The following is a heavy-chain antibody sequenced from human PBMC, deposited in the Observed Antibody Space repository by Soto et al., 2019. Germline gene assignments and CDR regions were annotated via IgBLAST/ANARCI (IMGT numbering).Heavy chain of an antibody. CDR3: ARDDYGMDV. CDR2: IYSGGST. V-gene: IGHV3-53*01. Sequence: PGGSLRLSCVASGFIVSSNYMSWVRQAPGKGLEWVSVIYSGGSTYYADSVKGRFTISRDNSQNTLYLQMNSLRAEDTAVYYCARDDYGMDVWGQGTTVTVSS. J-gene: IGHJ6*02. CDR1: GFIVSSNY.